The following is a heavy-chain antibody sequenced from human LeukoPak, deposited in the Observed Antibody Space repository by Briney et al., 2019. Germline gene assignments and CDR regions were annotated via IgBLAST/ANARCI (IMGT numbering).Heavy chain of an antibody. J-gene: IGHJ5*02. CDR3: ERGKNSNGYR. CDR1: GGPISSGSYY. V-gene: IGHV4-61*02. CDR2: SYSSGST. Sequence: SQTLSLTCTVSGGPISSGSYYWSWIWQPAGKGLDWIGRSYSSGSTNYNPSLKSRVTISVDTSKNQFSLKLSSVAAADTAVYYCERGKNSNGYRWGQGTLVTVSS. D-gene: IGHD3-22*01.